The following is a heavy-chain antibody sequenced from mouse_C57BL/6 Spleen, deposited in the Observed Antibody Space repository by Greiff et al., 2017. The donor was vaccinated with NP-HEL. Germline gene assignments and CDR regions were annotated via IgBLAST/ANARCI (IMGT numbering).Heavy chain of an antibody. CDR2: INPNNGGT. CDR1: GYTFTDYN. V-gene: IGHV1-18*01. CDR3: ARGIYYGYDEGLDFDY. J-gene: IGHJ2*01. D-gene: IGHD2-2*01. Sequence: VQLKESGPELVKPGASVKIPCKASGYTFTDYNMDWVKQSHGKSLEWIGDINPNNGGTIYNQKFKGKATLTVDKSSSTAYMELRSLTSEDTAVYYCARGIYYGYDEGLDFDYWGQGTTLTVSS.